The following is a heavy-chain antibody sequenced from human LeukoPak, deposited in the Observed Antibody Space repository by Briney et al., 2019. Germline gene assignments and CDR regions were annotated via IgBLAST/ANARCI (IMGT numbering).Heavy chain of an antibody. CDR1: GYTFTGYY. CDR3: ARESGYYYGSCDY. Sequence: ASVKVSCKASGYTFTGYYMHWVRQDPRQGLEWMGWINPNSGGTNYAQKFQGRVTMTRDTSISTAYMELSRLRSDDTAVYYCARESGYYYGSCDYWGQGTLVTVSS. J-gene: IGHJ4*02. CDR2: INPNSGGT. D-gene: IGHD3-10*01. V-gene: IGHV1-2*02.